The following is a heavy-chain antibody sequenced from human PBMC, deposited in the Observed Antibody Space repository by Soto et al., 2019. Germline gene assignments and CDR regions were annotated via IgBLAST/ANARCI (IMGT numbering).Heavy chain of an antibody. Sequence: GESLKISCKGSGYSFTSYWIGWVRQMPGKGLEWVGIIYPGDSDTKYNPSFQGQVTISADKSITTTYLQWSSLKASDTAIYYCAASIFYYGMDVWGPGTTVTVSS. CDR3: AASIFYYGMDV. J-gene: IGHJ6*02. CDR2: IYPGDSDT. V-gene: IGHV5-51*01. CDR1: GYSFTSYW.